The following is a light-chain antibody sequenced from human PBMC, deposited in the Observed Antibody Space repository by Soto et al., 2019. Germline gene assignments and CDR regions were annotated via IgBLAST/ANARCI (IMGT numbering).Light chain of an antibody. CDR3: QVWDSGTDHAV. J-gene: IGLJ2*01. CDR2: DDN. V-gene: IGLV3-21*02. Sequence: SYELTQPPSVSVAPGQSARITCGGNNIGSQSVHWYQQKPGQAPVQVVYDDNDRPSGIPERFSGSKSGNTATLSITRVGAGDEADYYCQVWDSGTDHAVFGGGTKLTVL. CDR1: NIGSQS.